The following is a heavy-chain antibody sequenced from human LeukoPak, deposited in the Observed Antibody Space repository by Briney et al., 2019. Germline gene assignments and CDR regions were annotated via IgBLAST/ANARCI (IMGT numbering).Heavy chain of an antibody. CDR3: ARLTIAYCGGDCYRDY. Sequence: PGGSLRLSCAASGFTFSSYSMNWVRQAPGKGLEWVSYISSSSSTIYYADSVKGRFTISRDNAKNSLYLQMNSLRAEDTAVYYCARLTIAYCGGDCYRDYWGQGTLVTVSS. J-gene: IGHJ4*02. CDR1: GFTFSSYS. CDR2: ISSSSSTI. V-gene: IGHV3-48*04. D-gene: IGHD2-21*02.